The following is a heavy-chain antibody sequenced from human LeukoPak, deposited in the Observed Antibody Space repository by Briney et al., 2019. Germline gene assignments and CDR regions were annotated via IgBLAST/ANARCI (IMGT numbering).Heavy chain of an antibody. D-gene: IGHD2-2*01. CDR3: ARLPGYCSSTSCPTGRLYYYYGMDV. V-gene: IGHV4-4*02. Sequence: SGTLSLTCAVSGGSISSSNWWSWVRQPPGKGLEWIAEFRYSGNTNYNPSLKSRVTISVDKSNNQFSLGLSSVTAADTAVYYCARLPGYCSSTSCPTGRLYYYYGMDVWGQGTTVTVSS. J-gene: IGHJ6*02. CDR1: GGSISSSNW. CDR2: FRYSGNT.